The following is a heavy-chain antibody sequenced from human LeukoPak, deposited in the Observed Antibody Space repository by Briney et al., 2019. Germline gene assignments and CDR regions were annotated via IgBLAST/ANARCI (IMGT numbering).Heavy chain of an antibody. CDR2: IYTSGST. V-gene: IGHV4-4*07. CDR1: GGSISSYY. J-gene: IGHJ5*02. D-gene: IGHD2-15*01. Sequence: SETLSLTCTVSGGSISSYYWSWTRQPAGKGLEWIGRIYTSGSTNYNPSLKSRVTMSVDTSKNQFSLKLSSVTAADTAVYYCARLLGYCSGGSCLNWFDPWGQGTLVTVSS. CDR3: ARLLGYCSGGSCLNWFDP.